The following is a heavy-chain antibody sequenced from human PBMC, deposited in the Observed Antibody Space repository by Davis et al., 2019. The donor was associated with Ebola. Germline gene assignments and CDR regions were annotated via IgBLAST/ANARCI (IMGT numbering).Heavy chain of an antibody. CDR1: GYTFTSYY. CDR3: ARGITIFGVEKNWYFDL. J-gene: IGHJ2*01. D-gene: IGHD3-3*01. CDR2: INPSGGST. Sequence: ASVKVSCKASGYTFTSYYMHWVRQAPGQGLEWMGIINPSGGSTSYAQKFQGRVTMTRDTSTSTVYMELSSLSSEDTAVYYCARGITIFGVEKNWYFDLWGRGTLVTVSS. V-gene: IGHV1-46*01.